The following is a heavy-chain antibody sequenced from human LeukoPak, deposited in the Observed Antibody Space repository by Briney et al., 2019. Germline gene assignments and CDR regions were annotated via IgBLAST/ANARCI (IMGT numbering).Heavy chain of an antibody. CDR2: IYYSGST. V-gene: IGHV4-39*01. CDR3: ARAYYYDSSGYYDYYYMDV. D-gene: IGHD3-22*01. CDR1: GGSISSSSYY. J-gene: IGHJ6*03. Sequence: SETLSLTCTVSGGSISSSSYYWGWIRQPPGKGLEWIGSIYYSGSTYYNPSLKSRVTISVDTSKNQFSLKLSSVTAADTAVYYCARAYYYDSSGYYDYYYMDVWGKGTTVTISS.